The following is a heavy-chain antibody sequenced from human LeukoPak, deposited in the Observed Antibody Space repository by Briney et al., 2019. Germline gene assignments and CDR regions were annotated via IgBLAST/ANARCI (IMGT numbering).Heavy chain of an antibody. CDR2: IKQGGREK. Sequence: GGSLRLSCAASGFTFSSYWMTWVRQAPGKGLEWVANIKQGGREKYYVDSVKGRFTISRDNAKSSLYLQMNSLRDEDTAVYYCAGDLGYFQHWGQGTLVTVSS. J-gene: IGHJ1*01. V-gene: IGHV3-7*04. CDR1: GFTFSSYW. CDR3: AGDLGYFQH.